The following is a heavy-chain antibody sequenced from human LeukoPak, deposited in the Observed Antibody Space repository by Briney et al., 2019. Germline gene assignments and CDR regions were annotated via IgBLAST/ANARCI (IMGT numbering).Heavy chain of an antibody. J-gene: IGHJ5*02. D-gene: IGHD3-10*01. CDR2: INPNSGGT. CDR1: GYTFTGYY. CDR3: ARDNSGRDEAWWFNP. Sequence: GSVKVSCKASGYTFTGYYMHWVRQAPGQGLEWVGWINPNSGGTNYAQKFQGRVTMTRDMSTGTDYLELSNLRSEDTAVYYCARDNSGRDEAWWFNPWGQGTLVTVSS. V-gene: IGHV1-2*02.